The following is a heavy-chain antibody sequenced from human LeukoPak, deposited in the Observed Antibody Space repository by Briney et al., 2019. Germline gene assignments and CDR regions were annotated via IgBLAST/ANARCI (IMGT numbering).Heavy chain of an antibody. V-gene: IGHV1-2*02. Sequence: GASVKVSCKASGYTFTGYYMHWVRQAPGQGLEWMGWINPNSGGTNYAQKFQGRVTMTRDTSISTAYMELSRLRSDDTAVYYCARDYYGSGSYYKSGMDVWGKGTTVTVSS. CDR1: GYTFTGYY. D-gene: IGHD3-10*01. J-gene: IGHJ6*04. CDR3: ARDYYGSGSYYKSGMDV. CDR2: INPNSGGT.